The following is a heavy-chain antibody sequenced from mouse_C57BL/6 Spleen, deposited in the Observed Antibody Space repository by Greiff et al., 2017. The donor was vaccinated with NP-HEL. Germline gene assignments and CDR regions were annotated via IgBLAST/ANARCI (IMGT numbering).Heavy chain of an antibody. CDR1: GFTFSSYA. CDR2: ISSGGDYI. J-gene: IGHJ4*01. CDR3: TRDYYASSGYAMDY. V-gene: IGHV5-9-1*02. D-gene: IGHD1-1*01. Sequence: DVHLVESGEGLVKPGGSLKLSCAASGFTFSSYAMSWVRQTPEKRLEWVAYISSGGDYIYYADTVKGRFTISRDNARNTLYLQMSSLKSEDTAMYYCTRDYYASSGYAMDYWGQGTSVTVSS.